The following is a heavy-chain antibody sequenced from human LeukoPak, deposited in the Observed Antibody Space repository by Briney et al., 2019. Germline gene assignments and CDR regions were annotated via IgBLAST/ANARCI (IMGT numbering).Heavy chain of an antibody. V-gene: IGHV3-30-3*01. CDR2: ISYDGSNK. CDR3: ARGGQLRAIYYFDY. D-gene: IGHD2-2*01. CDR1: GFTFSSYA. Sequence: PGGSLRLSCAASGFTFSSYAMLWLRQAPGKGLEWVAVISYDGSNKYYADSVKGRFTISRDNSKNTLYLQMNSLRAEDTAVYYCARGGQLRAIYYFDYWGQGTLVTVSS. J-gene: IGHJ4*02.